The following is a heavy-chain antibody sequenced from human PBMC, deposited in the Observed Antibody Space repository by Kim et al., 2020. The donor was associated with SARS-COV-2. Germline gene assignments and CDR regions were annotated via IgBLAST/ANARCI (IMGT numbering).Heavy chain of an antibody. Sequence: SETLSLTCTVSGDSVDRRGSHWGWIRQTPGKGLEWIGNVLGGGATYYNPSLRSRVSISVDTSKNHVFLELTSVTATDTAIYYCARQAVGLGDYYWGQGTLVTVSS. CDR3: ARQAVGLGDYY. J-gene: IGHJ4*02. D-gene: IGHD1-26*01. V-gene: IGHV4-31*03. CDR1: GDSVDRRGSH. CDR2: VLGGGAT.